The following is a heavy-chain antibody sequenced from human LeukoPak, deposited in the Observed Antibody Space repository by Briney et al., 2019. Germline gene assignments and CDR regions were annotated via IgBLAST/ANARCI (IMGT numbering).Heavy chain of an antibody. Sequence: ASVKVSCKASGYTFTSYAMNWVRPAPGQGLEWMGWINTNTGNPTYAQGFTGRFVFSLDTSVSTAYLQISSLKAEDTAVYYCARDYSAHAPDWGSYRYGSPRVTGTDYWGQGTLVTVSS. CDR3: ARDYSAHAPDWGSYRYGSPRVTGTDY. CDR2: INTNTGNP. CDR1: GYTFTSYA. D-gene: IGHD3-16*02. J-gene: IGHJ4*02. V-gene: IGHV7-4-1*02.